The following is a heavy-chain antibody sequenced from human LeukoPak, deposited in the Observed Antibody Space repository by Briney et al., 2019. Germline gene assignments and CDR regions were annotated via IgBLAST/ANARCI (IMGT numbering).Heavy chain of an antibody. CDR1: GFTFSSYA. CDR3: AKAEGDDLFDY. Sequence: GGSLRLSCAASGFTFSSYAMHWVRQAPGKGLEWVAVISYDGSNKYYADSVKGRFTISRDNAEDSVYLQMNSLRVEDTAVYYCAKAEGDDLFDYWGQGTLVTVSS. CDR2: ISYDGSNK. V-gene: IGHV3-30-3*01. J-gene: IGHJ4*02.